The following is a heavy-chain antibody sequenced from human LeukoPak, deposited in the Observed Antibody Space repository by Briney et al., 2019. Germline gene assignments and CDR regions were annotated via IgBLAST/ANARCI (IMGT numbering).Heavy chain of an antibody. J-gene: IGHJ4*02. D-gene: IGHD4-17*01. CDR1: GYTFTSYA. CDR3: AVLDYGDYVFDY. Sequence: ASVKVSCKASGYTFTSYAMSWVRQAPGQGLEWMGWINPNSGGTNCAQKFQGRVTMTRDTSISTAYMELSRLRSDDTAVYYCAVLDYGDYVFDYWGQGTLVTVSS. CDR2: INPNSGGT. V-gene: IGHV1-2*02.